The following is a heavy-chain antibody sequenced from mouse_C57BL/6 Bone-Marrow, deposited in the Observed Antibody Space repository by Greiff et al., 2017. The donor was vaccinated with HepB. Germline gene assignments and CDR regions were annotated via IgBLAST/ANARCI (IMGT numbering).Heavy chain of an antibody. V-gene: IGHV3-6*01. CDR1: GYSITSGYY. CDR2: ISYDGSN. J-gene: IGHJ4*01. CDR3: ARYWDY. Sequence: DVKLQESGPGLVKPSQSLSLTCSVTGYSITSGYYWNWIRQFPGNKLEWMGYISYDGSNNYNPSLKNRISITRDTSKNQFFLKLNSVTTEDTATYYCARYWDYWGQGTSVTVSS.